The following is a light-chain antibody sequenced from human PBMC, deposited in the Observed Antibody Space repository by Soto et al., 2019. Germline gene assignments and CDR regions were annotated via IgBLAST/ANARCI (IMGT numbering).Light chain of an antibody. CDR3: CSYAGSSSVV. CDR2: CND. CDR1: SSNIGTNY. V-gene: IGLV1-47*02. Sequence: QSVLTQPPSASGTPGQRVTISCSGSSSNIGTNYVYWYKQLPGTAPKLLIYCNDQRPSGVPDRLSGSKSGTSASLAISGLRSEDEADYYCCSYAGSSSVVFGGGTKLTVL. J-gene: IGLJ2*01.